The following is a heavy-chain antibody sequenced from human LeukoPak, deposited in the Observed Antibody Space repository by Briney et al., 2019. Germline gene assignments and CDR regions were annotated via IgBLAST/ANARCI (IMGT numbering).Heavy chain of an antibody. D-gene: IGHD6-6*01. CDR2: IKQDGSDK. CDR1: GFTFGNYW. Sequence: GGSLRLSCAASGFTFGNYWMSWVRQAPGKGLEWLANIKQDGSDKYYVDSVTGRFTISRDNAKNSLYLQMNSLRAEDTAVYYCARWATSFDLWGQGTLVTVSS. CDR3: ARWATSFDL. V-gene: IGHV3-7*01. J-gene: IGHJ4*02.